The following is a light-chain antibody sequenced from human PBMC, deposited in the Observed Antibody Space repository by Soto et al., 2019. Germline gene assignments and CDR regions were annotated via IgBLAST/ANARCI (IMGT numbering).Light chain of an antibody. CDR1: QRIRNY. J-gene: IGKJ1*01. CDR3: QQSYKTPK. V-gene: IGKV1-39*01. Sequence: DIQMTQSPSSLSASVGDRVTITCRASQRIRNYLNWYQQKPGKAPQFLIYLASSLHSGVPSRFSGSGSATYFTLTITSLQPEDLATYYCQQSYKTPKFGQGTKVAIK. CDR2: LAS.